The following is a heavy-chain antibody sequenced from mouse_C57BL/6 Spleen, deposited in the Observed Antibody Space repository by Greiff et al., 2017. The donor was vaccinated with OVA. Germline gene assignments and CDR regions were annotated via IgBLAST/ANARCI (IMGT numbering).Heavy chain of an antibody. CDR2: IYPRSGNT. CDR3: ARSDVVADAMDY. D-gene: IGHD1-1*01. Sequence: VQLQQPGPELARPGASVKLSCKASGYTFTSYGISWVNQRTGQGLEWIGEIYPRSGNTYYNEKFTGKATLTAAKSSSTAYMELRSLTSEDSAVYFCARSDVVADAMDYWGQGTSVTVSS. V-gene: IGHV1-81*01. CDR1: GYTFTSYG. J-gene: IGHJ4*01.